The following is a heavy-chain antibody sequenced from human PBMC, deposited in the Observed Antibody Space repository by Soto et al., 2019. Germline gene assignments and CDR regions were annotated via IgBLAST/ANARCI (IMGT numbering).Heavy chain of an antibody. Sequence: PGGSLRLSCAASGFTFSNAWMSWVRQAPGKGLEWVGRIKSKTDGGTTDYAAPVKGRFTISRDDSKNTLYLQMNSLKTEDTAVYYCTTDRYCSGGSCYSRGYYYYYMDVWGKGTTVTVSS. CDR1: GFTFSNAW. CDR3: TTDRYCSGGSCYSRGYYYYYMDV. J-gene: IGHJ6*03. D-gene: IGHD2-15*01. V-gene: IGHV3-15*01. CDR2: IKSKTDGGTT.